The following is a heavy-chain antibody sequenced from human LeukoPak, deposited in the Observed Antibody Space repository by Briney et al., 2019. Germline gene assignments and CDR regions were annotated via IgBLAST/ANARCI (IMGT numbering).Heavy chain of an antibody. D-gene: IGHD1-26*01. CDR3: ARTGATEVWFDP. CDR2: IYPGDSDT. CDR1: GYRFTSYW. Sequence: GGSLKISCQGSGYRFTSYWIGWVRQVPGKGLEWMGIIYPGDSDTRYSPSFQGQVTISADKSISTAYLQWSSLKASDTAMYYCARTGATEVWFDPWGQGTLVTVSS. V-gene: IGHV5-51*01. J-gene: IGHJ5*02.